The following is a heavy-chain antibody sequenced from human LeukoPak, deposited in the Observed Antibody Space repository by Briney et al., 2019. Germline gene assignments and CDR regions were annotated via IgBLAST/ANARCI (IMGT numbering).Heavy chain of an antibody. CDR1: GGSISSGSYY. CDR2: IYTSGSP. V-gene: IGHV4-61*02. Sequence: SETLSLTCTVSGGSISSGSYYWSWIRQPAGKGLEWIGRIYTSGSPNYNPSLKSRVTISADTSKHQFSLKLSSVTAADTAVYYCARDGSSGWYIIDYWGQGTLVTVSS. D-gene: IGHD6-19*01. CDR3: ARDGSSGWYIIDY. J-gene: IGHJ4*02.